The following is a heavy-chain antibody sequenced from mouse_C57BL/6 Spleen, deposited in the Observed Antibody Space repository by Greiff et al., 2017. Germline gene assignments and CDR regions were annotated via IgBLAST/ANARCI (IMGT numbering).Heavy chain of an antibody. CDR2: IHPNSGST. J-gene: IGHJ1*03. CDR3: PSVVAPDWYFDV. Sequence: VQLQQPGAELVKPGASVKLSCKASGYTFTSYWMPWVKQRPGQGLEWIGMIHPNSGSTNYNEKFKSKATLTVDKASSTAYMQLSSLTSEDSAVYSCPSVVAPDWYFDVWGTGTTVTVSS. CDR1: GYTFTSYW. V-gene: IGHV1-64*01. D-gene: IGHD1-1*01.